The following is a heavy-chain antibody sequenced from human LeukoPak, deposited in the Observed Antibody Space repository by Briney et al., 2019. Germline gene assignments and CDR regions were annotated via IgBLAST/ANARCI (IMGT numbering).Heavy chain of an antibody. CDR1: GGSISSGGYY. Sequence: SETLSLTCTVSGGSISSGGYYWSWIRQHPGKGLEWLGYIYYSGVTYYNPSLKSRVTISVDTSKNQFSLKLSSVTAADTAVYYCARDRGGYGCFDYWGRGTLVTVSS. D-gene: IGHD5-12*01. V-gene: IGHV4-31*03. CDR2: IYYSGVT. CDR3: ARDRGGYGCFDY. J-gene: IGHJ4*02.